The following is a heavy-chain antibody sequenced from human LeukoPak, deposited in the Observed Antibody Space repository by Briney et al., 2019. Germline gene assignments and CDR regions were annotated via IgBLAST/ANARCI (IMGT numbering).Heavy chain of an antibody. D-gene: IGHD5-18*01. J-gene: IGHJ4*02. V-gene: IGHV1-18*01. CDR2: ISAYNGNT. Sequence: ASVKVSCKASGYTFTSYGISWVRQAPGQGLEWMGWISAYNGNTNSAQKLQGRVTMTTDTSTSTAYMELRSLRSDDTAVYYCAREERNYSGYSPGGDYWGQGTLVTVSS. CDR3: AREERNYSGYSPGGDY. CDR1: GYTFTSYG.